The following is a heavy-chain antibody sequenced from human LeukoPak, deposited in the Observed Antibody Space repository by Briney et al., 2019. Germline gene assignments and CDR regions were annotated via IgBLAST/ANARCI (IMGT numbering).Heavy chain of an antibody. D-gene: IGHD6-19*01. CDR3: ARDRIAVAGNYFDY. CDR2: VSSGGNS. Sequence: GGSLRLSCTASGFTFSSYGMSWVRQAPGKGLDWVSAVSSGGNSNYADSVKGRFTISRDNAKNSLYLQMNSLRAEDTAVYYCARDRIAVAGNYFDYWGQGTLVTVSS. CDR1: GFTFSSYG. J-gene: IGHJ4*02. V-gene: IGHV3-21*01.